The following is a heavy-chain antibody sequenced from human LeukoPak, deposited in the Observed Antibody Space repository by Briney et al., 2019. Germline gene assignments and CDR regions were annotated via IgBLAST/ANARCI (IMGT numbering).Heavy chain of an antibody. D-gene: IGHD5-24*01. Sequence: ASVKVSCKASEYTFTDYYIHWVRQASGQGLECMGWLNPNSGGTNYAQKFQGRVTMTRDTSIGTAYMELSTLRSDDTAMYYCVRGLTINFYYMDVWGKGTTVTVSS. CDR3: VRGLTINFYYMDV. CDR2: LNPNSGGT. CDR1: EYTFTDYY. J-gene: IGHJ6*03. V-gene: IGHV1-2*02.